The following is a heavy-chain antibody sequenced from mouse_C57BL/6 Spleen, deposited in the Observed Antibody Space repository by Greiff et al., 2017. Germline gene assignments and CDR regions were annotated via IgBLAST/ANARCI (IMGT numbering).Heavy chain of an antibody. V-gene: IGHV5-17*01. D-gene: IGHD2-1*01. J-gene: IGHJ3*01. CDR1: GFTFSDYG. CDR3: ARDYYGPFAY. Sequence: EVKLEESGGGLVKPGGSLKLSCAASGFTFSDYGMHWVRQAPEKGLEWVAYISSGSSTIYYADTVKGRFTISRDNAKNTLFLQMTSLRSEDTAMYYCARDYYGPFAYWGQGTLVTVSA. CDR2: ISSGSSTI.